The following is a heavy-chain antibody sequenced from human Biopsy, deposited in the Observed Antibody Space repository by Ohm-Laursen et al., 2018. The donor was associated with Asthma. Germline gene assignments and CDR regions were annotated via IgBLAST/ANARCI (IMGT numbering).Heavy chain of an antibody. CDR1: GFTFSSYG. CDR2: IWYDGSNK. J-gene: IGHJ4*02. CDR3: TTGIDY. V-gene: IGHV3-33*01. Sequence: SLRLSCAASGFTFSSYGMHWVRQAPGKGLEWVAVIWYDGSNKYYADPVKGRFTISRDNSKNTLYLQMNSLKTEDTAVYYCTTGIDYWGQGTLVTVSS.